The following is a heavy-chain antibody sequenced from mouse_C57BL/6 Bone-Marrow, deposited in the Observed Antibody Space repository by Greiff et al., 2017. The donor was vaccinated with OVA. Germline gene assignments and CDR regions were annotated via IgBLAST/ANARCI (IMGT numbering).Heavy chain of an antibody. CDR2: INPYNSGT. J-gene: IGHJ3*01. V-gene: IGHV1-19*01. CDR1: GYTFTDYY. D-gene: IGHD6-1*01. CDR3: ARSELALCAY. Sequence: VQLQQSGPVLVKPGASVKMSCKASGYTFTDYYMNWVKQSHGKSLEWIGVINPYNSGTSYNQKFKGKATLTVDKSSSTAYMELNSLTSEDSAVYYCARSELALCAYWGQGTLVTVSA.